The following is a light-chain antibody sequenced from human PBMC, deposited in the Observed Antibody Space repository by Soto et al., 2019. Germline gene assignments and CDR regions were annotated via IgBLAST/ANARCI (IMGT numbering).Light chain of an antibody. J-gene: IGKJ5*01. V-gene: IGKV3-15*01. Sequence: EILMTQSPSTLSVSPGERATLSCRASENVKFNLEWYQQRPGQAPRLLFYNASTRATAFPARFSGSGSGTDYIVTISSLQSEDSEVYYCQQYYNWPLTFGQGTRLEIK. CDR1: ENVKFN. CDR3: QQYYNWPLT. CDR2: NAS.